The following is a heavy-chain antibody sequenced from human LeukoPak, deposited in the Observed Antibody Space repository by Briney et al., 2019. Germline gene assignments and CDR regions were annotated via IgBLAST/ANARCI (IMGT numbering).Heavy chain of an antibody. D-gene: IGHD6-13*01. CDR2: IYHSGST. V-gene: IGHV4-59*12. CDR3: ARDSIAATEGVYYYYMDV. J-gene: IGHJ6*03. CDR1: GGSISTYY. Sequence: SETLSLTCTVSGGSISTYYWSWIRQPPGKGLEWIGYIYHSGSTKYNPSLKSRVTISVDKSKNQFSLKLSSVTAADTAVYYCARDSIAATEGVYYYYMDVWGKGTTVTVSS.